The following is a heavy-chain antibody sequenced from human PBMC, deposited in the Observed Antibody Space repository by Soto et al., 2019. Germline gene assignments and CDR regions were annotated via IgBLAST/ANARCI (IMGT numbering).Heavy chain of an antibody. CDR1: GFTFSSYS. CDR3: ATPTMVRGVITDY. J-gene: IGHJ4*02. V-gene: IGHV3-21*01. CDR2: ISSSSSYI. D-gene: IGHD3-10*01. Sequence: GGSLRLSCAASGFTFSSYSMNWVRQAPGKGLEWVSSISSSSSYIYYADSVKGRFTISRDNAKNSLYLQMNSLRAEDTAVYYCATPTMVRGVITDYWGQGNLVTVSS.